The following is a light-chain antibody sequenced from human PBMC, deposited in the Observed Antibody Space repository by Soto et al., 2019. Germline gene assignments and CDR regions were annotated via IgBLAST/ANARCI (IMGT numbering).Light chain of an antibody. V-gene: IGKV1-39*01. CDR3: LQDINSTWT. Sequence: EIEMTQSPSSLSASVGDKGHITRQASQSIGSYLNWYQQKQGQAPNLLIHGGSILHSGVPPRFSGGGGGTDVTITISSLQNEDVATYYCLQDINSTWTFGQGTKVDIK. J-gene: IGKJ1*01. CDR2: GGS. CDR1: QSIGSY.